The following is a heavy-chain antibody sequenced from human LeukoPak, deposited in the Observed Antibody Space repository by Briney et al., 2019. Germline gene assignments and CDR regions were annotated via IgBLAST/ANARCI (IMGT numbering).Heavy chain of an antibody. Sequence: PGGSLRLSCAASGFTFSSYWMHWVRQAPGKGLVWVSSISSSSSYIYYADSVKGRFTISRDNAKNSLYLQVNSLRAEGTAVYYCARRLDSSMEGVYWGQGTLVTVSS. D-gene: IGHD6-25*01. CDR3: ARRLDSSMEGVY. CDR1: GFTFSSYW. J-gene: IGHJ4*02. V-gene: IGHV3-21*01. CDR2: ISSSSSYI.